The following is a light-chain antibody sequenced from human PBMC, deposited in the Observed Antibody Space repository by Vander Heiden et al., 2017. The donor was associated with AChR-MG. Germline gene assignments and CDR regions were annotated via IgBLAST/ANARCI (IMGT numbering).Light chain of an antibody. J-gene: IGKJ3*01. CDR2: AAS. V-gene: IGKV1-39*01. CDR3: QQRDSSPFT. CDR1: QSIGSY. Sequence: DIQMTQSPPSLPASVGDRVTITCRASQSIGSYLNWYQCKPGKAPKVLIYAASSLQSGVPPRFSGSGSGTDFTLTISRVQPEDFATYYCQQRDSSPFTFGHGTKVDI.